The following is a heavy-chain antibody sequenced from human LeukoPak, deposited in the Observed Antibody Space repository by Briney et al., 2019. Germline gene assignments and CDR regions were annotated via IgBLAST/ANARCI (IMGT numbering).Heavy chain of an antibody. CDR3: ARGENVDTAMVSYFDY. J-gene: IGHJ4*02. D-gene: IGHD5-18*01. V-gene: IGHV3-74*01. CDR2: IKGDGSHT. CDR1: GFTFSNYW. Sequence: GGSLRLSCAASGFTFSNYWMHWVRQAPGKGLVWVSRIKGDGSHTIYADSVKGRFTISRDNSKNTLYLQMNSLRAEDTAVYYCARGENVDTAMVSYFDYWGQGTLVTVSS.